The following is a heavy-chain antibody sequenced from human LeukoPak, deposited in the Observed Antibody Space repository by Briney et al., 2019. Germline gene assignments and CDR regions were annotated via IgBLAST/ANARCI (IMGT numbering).Heavy chain of an antibody. CDR2: IRHDGSNDGSNRY. Sequence: GGSLRLSCAASGFILSNYGVHWVRQAPGKGLEWVAFIRHDGSNDGSNRYFYADSVKGRFTISRDNSKNTLHLQMNSLRAEDTAVYYCAKVDCGGDCYHFDYWGQGTLVTVSS. CDR1: GFILSNYG. D-gene: IGHD2-21*01. CDR3: AKVDCGGDCYHFDY. J-gene: IGHJ4*02. V-gene: IGHV3-30*02.